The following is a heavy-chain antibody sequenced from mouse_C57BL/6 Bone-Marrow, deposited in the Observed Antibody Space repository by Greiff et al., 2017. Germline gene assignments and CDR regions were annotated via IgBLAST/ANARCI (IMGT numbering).Heavy chain of an antibody. Sequence: QVQLQQSGPGLVQPSQSLSITCTVSGFSLTSYGVHWVRQSPGKGLEWLGVIWRGGSTDYNAAFMSRLSITKDNSKSQVFFKMNSLQADDTAIYYCAKKGAIYWGYFDVWGTGTTVTVSS. J-gene: IGHJ1*03. D-gene: IGHD2-1*01. CDR1: GFSLTSYG. V-gene: IGHV2-5*01. CDR2: IWRGGST. CDR3: AKKGAIYWGYFDV.